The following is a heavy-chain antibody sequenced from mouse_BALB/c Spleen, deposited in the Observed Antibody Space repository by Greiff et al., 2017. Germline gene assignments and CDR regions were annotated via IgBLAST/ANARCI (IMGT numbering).Heavy chain of an antibody. CDR2: IWGDGST. V-gene: IGHV2-6-7*02. CDR1: GFSLTGYG. J-gene: IGHJ4*01. D-gene: IGHD1-1*01. CDR3: ARENYYGSTLYAMDY. Sequence: VKLQESGPGLVAPSQSLSITCTVSGFSLTGYGVNWVRQPPGKGLEWLGMIWGDGSTDYNSALKSRLSISKDNSKSQVFLKMNSLQTDDTARYYCARENYYGSTLYAMDYWGQGTSVTVSS.